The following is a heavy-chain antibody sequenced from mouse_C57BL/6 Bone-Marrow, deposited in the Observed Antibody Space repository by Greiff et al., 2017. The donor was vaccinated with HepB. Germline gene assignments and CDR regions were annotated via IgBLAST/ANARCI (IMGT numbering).Heavy chain of an antibody. Sequence: VKLQESGPELVKPGASVKISCKASGYAFSSSWMNWVKQRPGKGLEWIGRIYPGDGDTNYNGKFKGKATLTADKSSSTAYMQLSSLTSEDSAVYFCARGLGGYFDVWGTGTTVTVSS. V-gene: IGHV1-82*01. CDR3: ARGLGGYFDV. J-gene: IGHJ1*03. CDR2: IYPGDGDT. CDR1: GYAFSSSW.